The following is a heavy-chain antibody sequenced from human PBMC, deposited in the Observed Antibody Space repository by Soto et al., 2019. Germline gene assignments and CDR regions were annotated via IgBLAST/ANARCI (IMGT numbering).Heavy chain of an antibody. J-gene: IGHJ4*02. CDR3: ARDTGAGTFDF. Sequence: QVHLVQYGAEVRQPGASVKVSCKASGYTFSSYAMHWVRQATVQRLEWMGWINAGYGNTKSSQKFQDRVTISRDTSASTAYMELTSLRSEDTAVYYCARDTGAGTFDFGGQGTLVTVSS. D-gene: IGHD1-1*01. CDR1: GYTFSSYA. CDR2: INAGYGNT. V-gene: IGHV1-3*01.